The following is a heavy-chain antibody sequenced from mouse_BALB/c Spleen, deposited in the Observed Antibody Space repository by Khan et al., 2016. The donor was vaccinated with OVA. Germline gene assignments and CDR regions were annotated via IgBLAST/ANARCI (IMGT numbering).Heavy chain of an antibody. CDR3: ARSVPTSIFFARYY. Sequence: EVQLQQSGPELVKPGASMKISCKASGYSFTGYTMNWVKQSHGKNLEWIGLINPYDGGTSYNQKFKDKATLTVDKSSSQAYMEIHSLTSEDSAGYYCARSVPTSIFFARYYWGQGTSVTVSS. J-gene: IGHJ4*01. D-gene: IGHD2-3*01. CDR2: INPYDGGT. CDR1: GYSFTGYT. V-gene: IGHV1S135*01.